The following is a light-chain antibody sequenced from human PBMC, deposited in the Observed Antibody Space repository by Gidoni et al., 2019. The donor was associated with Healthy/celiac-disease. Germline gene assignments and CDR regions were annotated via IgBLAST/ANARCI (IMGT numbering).Light chain of an antibody. CDR2: AAS. CDR1: QDIS. J-gene: IGKJ4*01. V-gene: IGKV1-16*02. CDR3: QQYNSYPLT. Sequence: DIQMTQSPSSLSASVGDRVTITCRASQDISKSLIYAASSLQSGVPSKFSGSGSGTDFTLTISSLQPEDFATYYCQQYNSYPLTFGGGTKVEIK.